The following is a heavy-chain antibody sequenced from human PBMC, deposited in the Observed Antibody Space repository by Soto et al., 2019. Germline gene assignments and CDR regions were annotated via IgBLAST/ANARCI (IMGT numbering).Heavy chain of an antibody. V-gene: IGHV3-21*02. J-gene: IGHJ3*01. CDR3: AREEGYCNGGPCYWGAFAF. Sequence: EVQLVESGGGLVKPGGSPRLSCAASGFTFSDYSMLWVRQAPGKGLEWLAFIGTSNNPTFYAGSVRGRFTISRDNPKNSVYLQMNSLREEDTAVYFCAREEGYCNGGPCYWGAFAFCGQGTIVPVSS. D-gene: IGHD2-15*01. CDR1: GFTFSDYS. CDR2: IGTSNNPT.